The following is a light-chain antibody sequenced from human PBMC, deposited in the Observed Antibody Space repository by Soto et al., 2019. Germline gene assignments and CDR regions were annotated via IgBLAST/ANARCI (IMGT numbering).Light chain of an antibody. Sequence: DIVMTQSPDSLAVSLGERATINCKSSQSVLYSSNNKKYLAWYQQKPGQPPKLLIYWASTREPGVPDRFSGSGSGKDFTLTISSLQAEDVAVYYCQQYYSTLALTFGGGTKVEIK. CDR2: WAS. CDR3: QQYYSTLALT. J-gene: IGKJ4*01. V-gene: IGKV4-1*01. CDR1: QSVLYSSNNKKY.